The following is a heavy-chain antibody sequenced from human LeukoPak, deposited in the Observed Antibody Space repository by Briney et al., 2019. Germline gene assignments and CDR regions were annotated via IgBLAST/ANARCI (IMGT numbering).Heavy chain of an antibody. CDR2: IIPIFGTA. J-gene: IGHJ4*02. CDR3: ARGKGIQLRFSYFDY. V-gene: IGHV1-69*06. D-gene: IGHD5-18*01. CDR1: GGTFSSYA. Sequence: GASVKVSCKASGGTFSSYAISWVRQAPGQGLEWMGGIIPIFGTANYAQKFQGRVTITADKCASTAYMELSSLRSEDTAVYYCARGKGIQLRFSYFDYWGQGTLVTAS.